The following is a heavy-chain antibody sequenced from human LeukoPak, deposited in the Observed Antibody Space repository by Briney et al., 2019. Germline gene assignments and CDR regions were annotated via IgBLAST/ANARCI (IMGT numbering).Heavy chain of an antibody. J-gene: IGHJ4*02. CDR3: ARGPSGLDY. Sequence: GGSLRLSCAASGFTFRSYTMHWVRQAPGKGLEWVAVISYDGSNKYYADSVEGRFTISRDNSKKTLYLQMNSLRAEDTAVYYCARGPSGLDYWGQGTLVTVSS. V-gene: IGHV3-30-3*01. CDR2: ISYDGSNK. D-gene: IGHD1-26*01. CDR1: GFTFRSYT.